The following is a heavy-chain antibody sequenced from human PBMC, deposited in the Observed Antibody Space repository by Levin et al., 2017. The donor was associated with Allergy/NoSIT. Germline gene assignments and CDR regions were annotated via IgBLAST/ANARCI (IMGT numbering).Heavy chain of an antibody. CDR2: ISGSGGNS. J-gene: IGHJ4*02. D-gene: IGHD3-10*01. V-gene: IGHV3-23*01. CDR1: GITFSSYA. Sequence: GESLKISCAASGITFSSYAMSWVRQAPGKGLEWVSSISGSGGNSYYADSVKGRFTISRDNSKNTLYLVMNNLRAEDTDVYYCAKGRDGSGSYYSEVDYWGQGTLVTVSS. CDR3: AKGRDGSGSYYSEVDY.